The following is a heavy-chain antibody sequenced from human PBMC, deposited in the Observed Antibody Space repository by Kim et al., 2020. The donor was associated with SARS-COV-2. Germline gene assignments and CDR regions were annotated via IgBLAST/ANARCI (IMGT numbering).Heavy chain of an antibody. Sequence: SVKVSCKASGGTFSSYAISWVRQAPGQGLEWMGRIIPILGIANYAQKFQGRVTITADKSTSTAYMELSSLRSEDTAVYYCAREKLPDYGGNTYWGRGTLVTVSS. V-gene: IGHV1-69*04. CDR1: GGTFSSYA. J-gene: IGHJ4*02. D-gene: IGHD4-17*01. CDR3: AREKLPDYGGNTY. CDR2: IIPILGIA.